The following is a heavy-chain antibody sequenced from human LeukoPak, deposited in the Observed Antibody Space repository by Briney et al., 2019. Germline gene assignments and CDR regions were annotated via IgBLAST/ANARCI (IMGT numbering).Heavy chain of an antibody. V-gene: IGHV3-48*01. CDR2: ISSSSSTI. J-gene: IGHJ4*02. CDR1: GFTFSSYS. CDR3: ARDLPVDY. Sequence: AGGSLRLSCTASGFTFSSYSMNWVRQAPGKGLEWVSYISSSSSTIYYADSVKGRFTISRDNAKNSLYLQMNSLRAEDTAVYYCARDLPVDYWGQGTLVTVSS. D-gene: IGHD4-17*01.